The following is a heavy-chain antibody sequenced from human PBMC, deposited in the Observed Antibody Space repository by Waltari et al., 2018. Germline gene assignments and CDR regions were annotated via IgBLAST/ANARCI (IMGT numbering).Heavy chain of an antibody. CDR3: ASGGYVDY. V-gene: IGHV4-38-2*01. Sequence: QVQLQESGPGLVKPSETLSLTCAVSGYSISSGYYWGWIRQPPGKGLEWIGSSYHSGGTYDNPSLKSRVTISVDTSKNQFSLKLSSVTAADTAVYYCASGGYVDYWGQGTLVTVSS. CDR1: GYSISSGYY. J-gene: IGHJ4*02. D-gene: IGHD3-3*01. CDR2: SYHSGGT.